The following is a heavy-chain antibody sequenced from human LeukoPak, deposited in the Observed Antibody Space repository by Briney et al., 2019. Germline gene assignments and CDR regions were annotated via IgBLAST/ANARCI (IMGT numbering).Heavy chain of an antibody. CDR3: VRGAYSSSWLNFDY. CDR2: IYSGDST. D-gene: IGHD6-13*01. J-gene: IGHJ4*02. V-gene: IGHV3-66*02. CDR1: GFTVSSSY. Sequence: GGSLRLSCAASGFTVSSSYMSWVRQAPGKGLEWVSVIYSGDSTYYADSVKGRFTVSRDNSKNTLYLQMNSLRAEDTAVYYCVRGAYSSSWLNFDYWGQGTLVTVSS.